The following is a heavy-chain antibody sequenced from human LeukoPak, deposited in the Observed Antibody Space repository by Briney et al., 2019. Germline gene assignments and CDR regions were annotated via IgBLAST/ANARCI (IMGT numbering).Heavy chain of an antibody. D-gene: IGHD6-13*01. J-gene: IGHJ5*02. Sequence: GGSLRLSCAASGFTFSNYEMNWVRQAPGKGLEWVSYISSIDSTTYYADSVKGRFTISRDNAKNSLYLQMNSLRVEDTAVYHCARGLASSNWPHWFDPWGQGTLVSVSS. CDR1: GFTFSNYE. CDR3: ARGLASSNWPHWFDP. CDR2: ISSIDSTT. V-gene: IGHV3-48*03.